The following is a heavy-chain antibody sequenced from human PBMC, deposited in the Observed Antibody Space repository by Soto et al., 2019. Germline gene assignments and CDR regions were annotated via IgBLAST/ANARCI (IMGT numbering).Heavy chain of an antibody. Sequence: QVQLQESGPGLVKPSGTLSLTCAISGDSISNSRWWTWVRQPPGKGLEWIGDIFHSGDTNYNPFLRSRVFISVDKSQNQSSLKVSSVTAADTAVYYCAYSTGWYRHDVWGQGTLVTVSS. J-gene: IGHJ3*01. CDR3: AYSTGWYRHDV. CDR1: GDSISNSRW. CDR2: IFHSGDT. D-gene: IGHD6-19*01. V-gene: IGHV4-4*02.